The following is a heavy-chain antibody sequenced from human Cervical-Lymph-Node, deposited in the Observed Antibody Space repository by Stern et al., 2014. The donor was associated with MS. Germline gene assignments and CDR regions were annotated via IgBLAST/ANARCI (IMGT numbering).Heavy chain of an antibody. V-gene: IGHV1-18*01. J-gene: IGHJ6*02. CDR2: ISASKNQR. Sequence: QVQLVQSGPEVKKPGASVKVSCKASGYIFSNFGITWVRQAPGQGLEWLGWISASKNQRNNTQKLQGRVTLTTDTPTSTAFMDLSGLKSDDTAVYYCARDVVPAANHKYGLDVWGQGTTVTVSS. D-gene: IGHD2-2*01. CDR3: ARDVVPAANHKYGLDV. CDR1: GYIFSNFG.